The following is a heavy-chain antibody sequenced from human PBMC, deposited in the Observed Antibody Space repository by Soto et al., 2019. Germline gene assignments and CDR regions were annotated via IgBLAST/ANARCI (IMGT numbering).Heavy chain of an antibody. Sequence: PGGPLRLSFAASALNHSNYEMNLVPQTPGKGLEWVSYISSSHNLMYCAASVKGRFTISRDNAKNSLYLQMNSLRVEATAVYYCAREGPDYYNGMDVWGQGNRVTVSS. CDR2: ISSSHNLM. J-gene: IGHJ6*02. V-gene: IGHV3-48*03. CDR3: AREGPDYYNGMDV. CDR1: ALNHSNYE.